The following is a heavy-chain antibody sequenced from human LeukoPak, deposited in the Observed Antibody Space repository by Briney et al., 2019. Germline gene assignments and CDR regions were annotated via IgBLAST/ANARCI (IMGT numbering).Heavy chain of an antibody. V-gene: IGHV3-23*01. J-gene: IGHJ4*02. Sequence: GGPLRFSCEASGLPFSSYAMSWFRQAPGKGLEWVSAISGSGGSTDYADSVKGRFTISRDNSKNTLYLQMNSLRAEDTAVYYCANYYGSGSYFGYWGQGTLVTVFS. D-gene: IGHD3-10*01. CDR2: ISGSGGST. CDR1: GLPFSSYA. CDR3: ANYYGSGSYFGY.